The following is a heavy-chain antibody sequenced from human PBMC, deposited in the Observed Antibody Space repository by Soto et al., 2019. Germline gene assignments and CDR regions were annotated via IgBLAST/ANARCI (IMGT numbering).Heavy chain of an antibody. V-gene: IGHV3-48*02. CDR2: ISSSSSTI. CDR3: ARDMRPEWVVVPMAGMDV. D-gene: IGHD2-2*01. CDR1: GFTFSSYS. Sequence: PGGSLRLSCAASGFTFSSYSMNWVRQAPGKGLEWVSYISSSSSTIYYADSVKGRFTISRDNAKNSLYLQMNSLRDEDTAVYYCARDMRPEWVVVPMAGMDVWGQGTTVTVSS. J-gene: IGHJ6*02.